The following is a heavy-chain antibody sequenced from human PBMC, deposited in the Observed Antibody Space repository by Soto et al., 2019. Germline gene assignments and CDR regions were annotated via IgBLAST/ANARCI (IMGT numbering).Heavy chain of an antibody. Sequence: SGGSLRLSCAASGFTFSSYAMNWVRQAPGKGLEWVALISYDGSNKYYADSVRGRFTISRDSSTNTLFLQMNSLRAADTAVYYCGRCTSTSCHLGSDYWGQGTLVTVSS. J-gene: IGHJ4*02. V-gene: IGHV3-30-3*01. CDR2: ISYDGSNK. CDR3: GRCTSTSCHLGSDY. CDR1: GFTFSSYA. D-gene: IGHD2-2*01.